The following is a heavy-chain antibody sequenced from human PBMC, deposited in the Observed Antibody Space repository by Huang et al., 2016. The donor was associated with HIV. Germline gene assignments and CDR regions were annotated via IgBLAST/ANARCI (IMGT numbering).Heavy chain of an antibody. V-gene: IGHV1-46*01. D-gene: IGHD5-12*01. CDR1: GYTFSTYY. Sequence: QVQLVQSGAEVKKPGASVNVSCKASGYTFSTYYLHWVRQAPGQGFEWMGIINPGGGRPNYAQKFQGRLTITRDTSTRTVFMELNSLTSEDTAVYYCARWRQLPRFFDFWGQGTLVTVSS. CDR3: ARWRQLPRFFDF. J-gene: IGHJ4*02. CDR2: INPGGGRP.